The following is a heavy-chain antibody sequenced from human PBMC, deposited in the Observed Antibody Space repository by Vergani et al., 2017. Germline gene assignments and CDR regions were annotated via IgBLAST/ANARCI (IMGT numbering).Heavy chain of an antibody. CDR1: GGSISSSSYY. CDR3: ARTTYGWKVGYFDY. Sequence: QLQLQESGPGLVKPSETLSLTCTVSGGSISSSSYYWGWIRQPPGKGLEWIGSIYYSGSTYYNPSLKSRVTISVDTSKNQFSLKLSSVTAADTAVYYCARTTYGWKVGYFDYWGQGTLVTVSS. CDR2: IYYSGST. J-gene: IGHJ4*02. V-gene: IGHV4-39*07. D-gene: IGHD1-26*01.